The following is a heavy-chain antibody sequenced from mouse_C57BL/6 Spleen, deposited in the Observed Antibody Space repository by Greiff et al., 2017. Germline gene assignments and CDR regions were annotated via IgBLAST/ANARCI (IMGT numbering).Heavy chain of an antibody. J-gene: IGHJ4*01. CDR1: GYTFTDYY. D-gene: IGHD2-1*01. CDR3: ASYGNYYAMDY. Sequence: EVQLQQSGPVLVKPGASVKMSCKASGYTFTDYYMNWVKQSHGKSLEWIGVINPYNGGTSYNQKFKGKATLTVDKSSSTAYMELNSLTSEDSAVYYCASYGNYYAMDYWGQGTSVTVSS. CDR2: INPYNGGT. V-gene: IGHV1-19*01.